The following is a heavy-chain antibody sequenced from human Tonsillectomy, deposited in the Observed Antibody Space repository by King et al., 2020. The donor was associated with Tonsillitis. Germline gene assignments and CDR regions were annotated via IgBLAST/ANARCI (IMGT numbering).Heavy chain of an antibody. CDR3: ARDRVYSSTWEGFDF. Sequence: QLVQSGGGLVQPGGSLRLSCAASGFTFISYWMSWVRQAPGKGLEWVANIKQHGSEKYYVDSVKGRFTISRDNAKNSLYLQKNSLRAEDTAVYYCARDRVYSSTWEGFDFWGQGTLVTVSS. CDR2: IKQHGSEK. V-gene: IGHV3-7*01. CDR1: GFTFISYW. J-gene: IGHJ4*02. D-gene: IGHD6-13*01.